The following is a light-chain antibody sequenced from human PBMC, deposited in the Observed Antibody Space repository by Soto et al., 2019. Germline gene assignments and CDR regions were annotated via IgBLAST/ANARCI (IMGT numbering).Light chain of an antibody. Sequence: EIVLTQSPGTLSLSPGERVTLSCRASQSVTSSNLAWYQQKPGQAPRLLISGASTRATGIPDRFIGSGSGTDFTLTISRLEPEDFAVYYCQQYDTSPLTFGGGTKVEI. CDR3: QQYDTSPLT. CDR1: QSVTSSN. CDR2: GAS. J-gene: IGKJ4*01. V-gene: IGKV3-20*01.